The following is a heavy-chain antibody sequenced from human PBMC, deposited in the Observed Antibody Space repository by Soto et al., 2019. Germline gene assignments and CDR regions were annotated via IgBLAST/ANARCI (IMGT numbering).Heavy chain of an antibody. D-gene: IGHD4-17*01. CDR1: GYTFTSYA. CDR2: IRSYNGNT. Sequence: ASVKVSCKASGYTFTSYAISWVRQAAGQGLEWMGWIRSYNGNTNYAQKLQGRVTMTTDTSTSTAYMELRSLRSDETAVYYCARDGFFYGDYAESRWFDPWGQGTLVTVSS. V-gene: IGHV1-18*04. CDR3: ARDGFFYGDYAESRWFDP. J-gene: IGHJ5*02.